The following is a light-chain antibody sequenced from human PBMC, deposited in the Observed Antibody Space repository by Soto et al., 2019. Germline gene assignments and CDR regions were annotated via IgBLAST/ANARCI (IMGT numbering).Light chain of an antibody. CDR3: QQYGSSPYT. CDR1: QSVRSSY. Sequence: ENVLTQSPGTLSLSPGERATLSCRASQSVRSSYLAWYPQRPGHAPRLLIYGASTRATDIPDRFSGSGSGTGFTLTISSLEPEDFAMFYCQQYGSSPYTVGQGTKLEI. V-gene: IGKV3-20*01. CDR2: GAS. J-gene: IGKJ2*01.